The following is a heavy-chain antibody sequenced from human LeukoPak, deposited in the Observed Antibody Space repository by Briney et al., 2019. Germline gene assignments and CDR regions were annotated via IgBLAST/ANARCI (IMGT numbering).Heavy chain of an antibody. CDR1: GGTFSSYA. CDR2: IIPIFGTA. Sequence: GASVKVSCKASGGTFSSYAISWVRQAPGQGLEWMGGIIPIFGTANYAQKFQGRVTITADESTSTAYMELSSLRSEDTAVCYCARSGSSSWYWKFDYWGQGTLVTVSS. V-gene: IGHV1-69*13. D-gene: IGHD6-13*01. CDR3: ARSGSSSWYWKFDY. J-gene: IGHJ4*02.